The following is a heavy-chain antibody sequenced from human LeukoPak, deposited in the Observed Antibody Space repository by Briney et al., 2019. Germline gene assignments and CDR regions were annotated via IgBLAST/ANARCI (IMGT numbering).Heavy chain of an antibody. V-gene: IGHV3-74*01. Sequence: GGSLRLSCAAPGFTFSKYWMLWVRHAPGKGLESVSRINTDGTVTTYADSVKGRFTVSRDNAHNTMFLQMNSVRDEDTAVYYCATKQWLAPPPDSWGQGTPVTVSS. CDR3: ATKQWLAPPPDS. CDR2: INTDGTVT. D-gene: IGHD6-19*01. J-gene: IGHJ4*02. CDR1: GFTFSKYW.